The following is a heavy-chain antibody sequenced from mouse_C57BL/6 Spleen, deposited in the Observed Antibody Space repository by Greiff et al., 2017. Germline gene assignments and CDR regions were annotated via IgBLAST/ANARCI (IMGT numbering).Heavy chain of an antibody. V-gene: IGHV1-52*01. D-gene: IGHD4-1*01. CDR1: GYTFTSYW. J-gene: IGHJ2*01. Sequence: QVQLQQPGAELVRPGSSVKLSCKASGYTFTSYWMHWVKQRPIQGLEWIGNIDPSDSETHYNQKFKDKATLTVDKSSSTAYMQLSSLTSEDSAVYYCASSSGTGDFDYWGKGTTLTVSS. CDR2: IDPSDSET. CDR3: ASSSGTGDFDY.